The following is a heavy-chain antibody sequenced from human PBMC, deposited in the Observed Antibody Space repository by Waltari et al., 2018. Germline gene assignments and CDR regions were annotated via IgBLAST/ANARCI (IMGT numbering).Heavy chain of an antibody. Sequence: QITLEESGPTLVKPTQTLTLTCSFSGFSISTSGVGVGWIRQPPGKALEWLGIIYWHDEMNYNPSLKSRLTITKDTSKNQVVLTMTDMDPVDTATYYCARRKTFNGVDVWGRGTTVTVSS. CDR2: IYWHDEM. CDR3: ARRKTFNGVDV. J-gene: IGHJ6*02. V-gene: IGHV2-5*01. CDR1: GFSISTSGVG.